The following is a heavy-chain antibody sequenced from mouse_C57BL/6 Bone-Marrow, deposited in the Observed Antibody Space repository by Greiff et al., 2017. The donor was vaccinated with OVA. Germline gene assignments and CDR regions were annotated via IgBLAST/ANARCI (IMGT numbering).Heavy chain of an antibody. V-gene: IGHV7-1*01. CDR3: ARDAYYGSSYAMDY. D-gene: IGHD1-1*01. CDR1: GFTFSDFY. Sequence: DVKLVESGGGLVQSGRSLRLSCATSGFTFSDFYMEWVRQAPGKGLEWIAASRNKANDYTTEYSASVKGRFIVSRDTSQSILYLQMNALRAEDTAMYYCARDAYYGSSYAMDYWGQGTAVTVSS. CDR2: SRNKANDYTT. J-gene: IGHJ4*01.